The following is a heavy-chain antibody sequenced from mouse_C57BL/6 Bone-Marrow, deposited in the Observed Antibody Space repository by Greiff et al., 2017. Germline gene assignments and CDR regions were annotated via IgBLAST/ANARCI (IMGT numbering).Heavy chain of an antibody. V-gene: IGHV1-64*01. Sequence: QVQLQQPGAELVKPGASVKLSCKASGYTFTSYWMHWVKQRPGQGLEWIGMIHPNSGSTNYNEKFKSKATLTVDKSSSTAYMQLSSLTSEDSAVYYCARDTTVVDWYFDVWGTGTTVTVSS. CDR3: ARDTTVVDWYFDV. J-gene: IGHJ1*03. CDR2: IHPNSGST. D-gene: IGHD1-1*01. CDR1: GYTFTSYW.